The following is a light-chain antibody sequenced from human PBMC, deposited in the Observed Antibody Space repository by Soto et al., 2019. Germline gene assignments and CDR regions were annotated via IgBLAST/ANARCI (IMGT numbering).Light chain of an antibody. CDR3: QDYNSYPYT. CDR2: KAS. V-gene: IGKV1-5*03. J-gene: IGKJ2*01. CDR1: QTISNW. Sequence: DTQKTQSPSTLSASVGDRVTITCRASQTISNWLAWYQQRPGKAPNLLIYKASSLESGVSSRFSGSGFGTEFTLTVSSLQPDDFATYYCQDYNSYPYTFGQGTKLEIK.